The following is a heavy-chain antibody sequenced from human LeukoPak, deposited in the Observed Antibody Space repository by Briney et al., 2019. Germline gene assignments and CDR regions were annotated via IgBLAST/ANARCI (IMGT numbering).Heavy chain of an antibody. CDR3: ARDREVGSTRLAFDI. J-gene: IGHJ3*02. CDR1: GFTFSSYA. CDR2: ISSDSRNK. D-gene: IGHD1-26*01. Sequence: PGGSLRLSCAASGFTFSSYAMHWVRQPPGKGLEWVTVISSDSRNKQYADSVKGRFTVSRDNSKNTLYLQMNTLRSEDTTVYYCARDREVGSTRLAFDIWGQGTMVTVSS. V-gene: IGHV3-30*04.